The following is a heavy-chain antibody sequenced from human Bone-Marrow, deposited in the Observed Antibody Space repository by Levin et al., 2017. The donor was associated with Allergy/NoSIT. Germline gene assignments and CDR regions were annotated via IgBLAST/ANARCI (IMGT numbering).Heavy chain of an antibody. V-gene: IGHV3-30*15. J-gene: IGHJ4*02. CDR3: SKIMTYDILTGYWV. Sequence: GGSLRLSCAASGFTFNNYAMHWVRQTPGKGLEWVAVVSYDGSNKYYADSVKGRFTISRDNSNNTVYLQMSGLRTEDTALYYCSKIMTYDILTGYWVWGQGTLVTVSS. D-gene: IGHD3-9*01. CDR2: VSYDGSNK. CDR1: GFTFNNYA.